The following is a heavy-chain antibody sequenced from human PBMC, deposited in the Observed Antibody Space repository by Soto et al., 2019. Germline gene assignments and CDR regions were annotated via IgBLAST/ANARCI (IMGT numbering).Heavy chain of an antibody. J-gene: IGHJ4*02. CDR3: AKDLSLLLRYFDY. V-gene: IGHV3-23*01. D-gene: IGHD3-22*01. CDR2: ISGSGGST. Sequence: EVQLLESGGGLVQPGGSLRLSCATSGFTFSSYAMSWVRQAPGKGLEWVSAISGSGGSTYYADSVKGRFTISRGNSKNTLYLQMNSLRAEDTAVYYCAKDLSLLLRYFDYWGQGTLVTVSS. CDR1: GFTFSSYA.